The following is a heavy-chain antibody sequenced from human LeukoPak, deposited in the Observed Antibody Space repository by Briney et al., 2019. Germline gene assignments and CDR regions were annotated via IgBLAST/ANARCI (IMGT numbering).Heavy chain of an antibody. CDR3: ARNRVATIYGNFDH. D-gene: IGHD5-12*01. CDR2: IYFSGST. CDR1: GGSISSSSYY. Sequence: SETLSLTCTVSGGSISSSSYYWVWIRQPPGKGLEWIGYIYFSGSTSYNPSLKSRVTISVDTSKNQFSLKLSSVTAADTAVYYCARNRVATIYGNFDHWGQGTLVTVSS. V-gene: IGHV4-61*05. J-gene: IGHJ4*02.